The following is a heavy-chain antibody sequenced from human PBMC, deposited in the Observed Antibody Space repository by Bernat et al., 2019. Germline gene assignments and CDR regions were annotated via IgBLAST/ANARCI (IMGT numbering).Heavy chain of an antibody. J-gene: IGHJ4*02. V-gene: IGHV1-2*04. CDR3: ARAGYSGYNPLFDY. CDR1: GYSFSGYY. D-gene: IGHD5-12*01. CDR2: INPKTGGT. Sequence: QAQLVQSGAEVKQPGASVKVSCKASGYSFSGYYMNWVRQAPGQGLEWVGSINPKTGGTKFAQKFQAWVTLTTETSIDTANMELNRLRSNDPAVYYCARAGYSGYNPLFDYWGQGTLVTVSS.